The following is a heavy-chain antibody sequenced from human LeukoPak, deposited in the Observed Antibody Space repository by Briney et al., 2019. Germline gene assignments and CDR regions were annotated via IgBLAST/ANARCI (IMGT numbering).Heavy chain of an antibody. CDR2: VYDSGIT. V-gene: IGHV4-59*08. J-gene: IGHJ4*02. D-gene: IGHD5-18*01. Sequence: SETLSLTCTVSGASMSRYYWSRIRQPPGKGLEWIAYVYDSGITNYNPSLKSRVTVSQDTSKNQFSLNLISVTAADTAVYYCARHPGIQLWIDNWGQGTLVTVSS. CDR3: ARHPGIQLWIDN. CDR1: GASMSRYY.